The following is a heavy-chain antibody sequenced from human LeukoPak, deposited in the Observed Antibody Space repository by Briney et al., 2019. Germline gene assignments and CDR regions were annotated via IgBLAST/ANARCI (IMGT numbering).Heavy chain of an antibody. J-gene: IGHJ4*02. CDR1: GYTFTGYY. V-gene: IGHV1-2*02. CDR2: INPNSGGT. Sequence: ASVTLSCKASGYTFTGYYMHWVRQAPGQGLEWMGWINPNSGGTNYVQKFQGSVTMTRGTSISTAYMELSRLRSDDTAVYYCAREVVAATLFYFDYWGQGTMVADSS. CDR3: AREVVAATLFYFDY. D-gene: IGHD2-15*01.